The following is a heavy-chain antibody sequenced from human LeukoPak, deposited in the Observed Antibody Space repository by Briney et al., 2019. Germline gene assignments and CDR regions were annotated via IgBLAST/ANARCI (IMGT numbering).Heavy chain of an antibody. CDR3: ARGQATGYYPNYYYYYMDV. CDR1: GGSISSSSYY. Sequence: SETLSLTCTVSGGSISSSSYYWGWIRQPPGKGLEWIGSIYYSGSTYYNPSLKSRVTISVDTSKNQFSLKLSSVTAADTAVYYCARGQATGYYPNYYYYYMDVWGKGTTVTISS. D-gene: IGHD3-9*01. CDR2: IYYSGST. J-gene: IGHJ6*03. V-gene: IGHV4-39*07.